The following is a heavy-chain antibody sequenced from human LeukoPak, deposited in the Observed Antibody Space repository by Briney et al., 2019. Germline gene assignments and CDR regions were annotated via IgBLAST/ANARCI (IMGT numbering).Heavy chain of an antibody. Sequence: GASVKVSCKASGYTFTGYYMHWVRQAPGQGLEWMGWINPNSGGTNYARKFQGRVTMTRDTSISTAYMELSRLGSDDTAVYYCARDQVDSGSYYPDYYFDYWGQGTLVTVSS. D-gene: IGHD1-26*01. J-gene: IGHJ4*02. V-gene: IGHV1-2*02. CDR3: ARDQVDSGSYYPDYYFDY. CDR1: GYTFTGYY. CDR2: INPNSGGT.